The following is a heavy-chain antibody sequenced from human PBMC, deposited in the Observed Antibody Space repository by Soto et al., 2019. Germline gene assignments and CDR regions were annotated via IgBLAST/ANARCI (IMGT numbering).Heavy chain of an antibody. Sequence: ASETLSLTCTVSGGSISGYFWSWIRQPPGKGLEWIGYIYYSGSTKYNPSLRSRVTISVDTSKNQFSLKLSSVTAADTAVYYCARAQRGQTATIPYYFDYWGQGSLVTVSS. CDR2: IYYSGST. V-gene: IGHV4-59*01. CDR3: ARAQRGQTATIPYYFDY. D-gene: IGHD5-12*01. J-gene: IGHJ4*02. CDR1: GGSISGYF.